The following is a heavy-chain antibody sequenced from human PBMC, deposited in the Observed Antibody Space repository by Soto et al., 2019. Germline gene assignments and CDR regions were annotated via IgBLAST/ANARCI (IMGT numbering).Heavy chain of an antibody. V-gene: IGHV3-15*01. CDR1: GFSFSNAW. CDR2: IKSKTDGETV. CDR3: ITNPAEGGYFRPFDH. D-gene: IGHD3-22*01. Sequence: EVQLVESEGDLVEPGGSLRLSCAASGFSFSNAWMSWVRQAPGKGLEWVGRIKSKTDGETVDYATPVKGRFTISRDDSKNTLYLQMNSLKTEDTAVYYCITNPAEGGYFRPFDHWGQGTLVTVSS. J-gene: IGHJ4*02.